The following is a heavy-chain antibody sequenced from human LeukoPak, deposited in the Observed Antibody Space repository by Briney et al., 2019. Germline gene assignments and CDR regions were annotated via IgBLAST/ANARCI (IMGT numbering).Heavy chain of an antibody. J-gene: IGHJ4*02. V-gene: IGHV3-21*01. CDR1: GFTFSTYT. CDR2: ISSSSTYI. D-gene: IGHD1-1*01. CDR3: ARGTNENWDY. Sequence: GGTLRLSCAASGFTFSTYTINWVRQAPWKGLEWVSSISSSSTYIYYADSVKCRFTISRENTKTSLYLQMNSLRAEETAVYYCARGTNENWDYWGEGTLVSVSS.